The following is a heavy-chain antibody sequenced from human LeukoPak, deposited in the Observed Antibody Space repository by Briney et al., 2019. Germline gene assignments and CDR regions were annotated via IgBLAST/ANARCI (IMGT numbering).Heavy chain of an antibody. CDR1: GFTFITYS. Sequence: GGSLRLSCAASGFTFITYSMNWVCQAPGKGLEWVSSISSSSRYIYYADSVKGRFTISRDNAKNSLYLQMNSLRAEDTAVYYCARGEGDPTYYYYGMDVWGHGTTLTVTS. D-gene: IGHD2-21*02. V-gene: IGHV3-21*01. J-gene: IGHJ6*02. CDR3: ARGEGDPTYYYYGMDV. CDR2: ISSSSRYI.